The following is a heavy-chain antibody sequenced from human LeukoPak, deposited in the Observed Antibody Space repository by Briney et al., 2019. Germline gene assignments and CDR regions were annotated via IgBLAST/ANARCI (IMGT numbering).Heavy chain of an antibody. CDR2: INPSGGST. J-gene: IGHJ4*02. V-gene: IGHV1-46*01. CDR3: ARTGSFYDSSGYYYRY. CDR1: GYTFTGYY. Sequence: VSVKVSCKASGYTFTGYYMHWVRQAPGQGLEWMGIINPSGGSTSYAQKFQGRVTMTRDTSTSTVYMELSSLRSEDTAVYYCARTGSFYDSSGYYYRYWGQGTLVTVSS. D-gene: IGHD3-22*01.